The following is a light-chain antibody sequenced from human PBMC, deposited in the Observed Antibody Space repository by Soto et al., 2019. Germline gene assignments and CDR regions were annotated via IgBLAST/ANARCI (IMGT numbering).Light chain of an antibody. CDR3: AAWDGSLRAYV. V-gene: IGLV1-44*01. CDR2: GNN. Sequence: SVLTQPPSASGTPGQRVTISCSGSTSNIGNNPVNWFQQLPGTAPKLLIYGNNQRPSGVPDRFSGSKSGTSASLAISGLQSEDEADYYCAAWDGSLRAYVFGTGTKVTVL. J-gene: IGLJ1*01. CDR1: TSNIGNNP.